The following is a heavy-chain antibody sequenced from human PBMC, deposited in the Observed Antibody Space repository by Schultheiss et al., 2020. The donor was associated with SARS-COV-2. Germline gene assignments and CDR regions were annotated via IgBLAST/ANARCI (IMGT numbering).Heavy chain of an antibody. V-gene: IGHV4-34*01. CDR1: GGSISSYY. J-gene: IGHJ6*03. CDR3: ARGPYCGGDCYSGYYYYYMDV. CDR2: INHSGST. D-gene: IGHD2-21*01. Sequence: SETLSLTCTVSGGSISSYYWSWIRQPAGKGLEWIGEINHSGSTNYNPSLKSRVTISVDTSKNQFSLKLSSVTAADTAVYYCARGPYCGGDCYSGYYYYYMDVWGKGTTVTVSS.